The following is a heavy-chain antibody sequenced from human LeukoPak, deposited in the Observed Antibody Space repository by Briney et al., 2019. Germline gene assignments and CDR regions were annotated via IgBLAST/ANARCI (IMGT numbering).Heavy chain of an antibody. V-gene: IGHV1-18*01. J-gene: IGHJ4*02. CDR1: GYTFTRYG. Sequence: SVKVSCKASGYTFTRYGISWVRQAPGQGREGVGWISTYNDNDTYAPKVQGRVTMTTDTSTSTAYMELSSLSSDDTAVYYCARAAISKDGSGYFYWGQGTLVTVSS. CDR2: ISTYNDND. CDR3: ARAAISKDGSGYFY. D-gene: IGHD3-22*01.